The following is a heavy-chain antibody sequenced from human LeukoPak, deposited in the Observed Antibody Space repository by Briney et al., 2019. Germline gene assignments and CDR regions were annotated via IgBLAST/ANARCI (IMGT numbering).Heavy chain of an antibody. J-gene: IGHJ5*02. Sequence: PSETLSLTCTVSGGSISNSHYYWGWIRQPPGKGLEWIAHISYSGGTNYNPSLKSRVTISVDTSKNQFSLKLSSVTAADTAVYYCARDGVEGLPNRNWFDPWGQGTLVTVSS. D-gene: IGHD3-3*01. CDR3: ARDGVEGLPNRNWFDP. CDR2: ISYSGGT. V-gene: IGHV4-61*01. CDR1: GGSISNSHYY.